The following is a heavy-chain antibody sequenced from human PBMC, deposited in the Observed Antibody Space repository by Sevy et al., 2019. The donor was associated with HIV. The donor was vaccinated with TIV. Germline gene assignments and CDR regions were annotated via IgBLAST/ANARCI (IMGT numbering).Heavy chain of an antibody. CDR2: IWYDGSNK. V-gene: IGHV3-33*01. J-gene: IGHJ3*02. CDR1: GFTFSSYG. D-gene: IGHD3-9*01. CDR3: ARDESYDILTGYFGAFDI. Sequence: GGSLRLSCAASGFTFSSYGMHWVRQAPGKGLEWVAVIWYDGSNKYYADSVKGRFTISRDNSKNTLYLQMNSLRAEDTAVYYCARDESYDILTGYFGAFDIWGQWTMVTVSS.